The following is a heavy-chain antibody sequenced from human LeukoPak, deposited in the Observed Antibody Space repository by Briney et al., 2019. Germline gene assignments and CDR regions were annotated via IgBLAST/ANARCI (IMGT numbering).Heavy chain of an antibody. CDR1: GFTFSSYG. CDR2: IRYDGNNK. V-gene: IGHV3-30*02. CDR3: AADIVVVVATPSGNVP. Sequence: GGSLRLSCAASGFTFSSYGMHWVRQAPGKGLEWVAFIRYDGNNKYYADSVKGRFTISRDNSKNTLYLQMNSLRAEDTAVYYCAADIVVVVATPSGNVPWGQGTLVTVSS. D-gene: IGHD2-15*01. J-gene: IGHJ5*02.